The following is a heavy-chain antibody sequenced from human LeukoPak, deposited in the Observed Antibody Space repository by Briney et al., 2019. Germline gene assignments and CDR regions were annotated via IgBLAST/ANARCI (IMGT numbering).Heavy chain of an antibody. V-gene: IGHV4-34*01. D-gene: IGHD3-3*01. Sequence: SETLSLTCAVYGGSFSGYYWSWIRQPPGKGLEWIGEINHSGSTNYNPSLKSQVTISVDTSKNQFSLKLSSVTAADTAVYYCARRLSDFWSGYNYYYGMDVWGQGTTVTVSS. CDR1: GGSFSGYY. CDR2: INHSGST. J-gene: IGHJ6*02. CDR3: ARRLSDFWSGYNYYYGMDV.